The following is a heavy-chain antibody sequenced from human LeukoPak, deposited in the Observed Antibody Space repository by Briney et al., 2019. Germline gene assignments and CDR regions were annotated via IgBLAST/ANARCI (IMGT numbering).Heavy chain of an antibody. D-gene: IGHD3-3*01. CDR2: IRYDGSNK. V-gene: IGHV3-30*02. CDR3: AKGRGALEWLEYY. CDR1: GFTFSSYG. Sequence: GPLRLSCAASGFTFSSYGMHWVRQAPGKGLEWVAFIRYDGSNKYYADSVKGRFTISRDNSKNTLYLQMNSLRAEDTAVYYCAKGRGALEWLEYYWGQGTLVTVSS. J-gene: IGHJ4*02.